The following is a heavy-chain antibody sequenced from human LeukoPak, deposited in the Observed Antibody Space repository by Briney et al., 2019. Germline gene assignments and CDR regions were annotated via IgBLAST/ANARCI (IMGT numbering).Heavy chain of an antibody. CDR3: AREGADYSNSYYFDY. D-gene: IGHD4-11*01. Sequence: SVKVSCKASGGTFSSYAISWVRQAPGQGLEWMGGIIPILGTANYAQKFQGRVTITADESTSTAYMELSSLRSEDTAVSYCAREGADYSNSYYFDYWGQGTLVTVSS. CDR2: IIPILGTA. J-gene: IGHJ4*02. CDR1: GGTFSSYA. V-gene: IGHV1-69*13.